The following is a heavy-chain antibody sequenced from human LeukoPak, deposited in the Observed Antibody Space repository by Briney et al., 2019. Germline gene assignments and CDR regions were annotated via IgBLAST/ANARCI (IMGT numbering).Heavy chain of an antibody. CDR3: AREEAIGAPVLLWFGELLSMGGLDP. V-gene: IGHV4-59*01. CDR2: IYYSGST. J-gene: IGHJ5*02. Sequence: PSETLSLTCTVSGGSISSYYWSWIRQPPGKGLEWIGYIYYSGSTNYNPSLKSRVTISVDTSKNQFSLKLSSVTAADTAVYYCAREEAIGAPVLLWFGELLSMGGLDPWGQGTLVTVSS. CDR1: GGSISSYY. D-gene: IGHD3-10*01.